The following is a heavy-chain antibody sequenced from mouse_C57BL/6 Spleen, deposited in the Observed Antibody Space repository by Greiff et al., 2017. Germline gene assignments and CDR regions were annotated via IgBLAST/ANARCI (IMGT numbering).Heavy chain of an antibody. D-gene: IGHD2-3*01. V-gene: IGHV1-81*01. CDR3: ASRDDGYYYFDY. CDR1: GYTFTSYG. J-gene: IGHJ2*01. CDR2: IYPRSGNT. Sequence: VQLQQSGAELARPGASVKLSCKASGYTFTSYGISWVKQRTGQGLEWIGEIYPRSGNTYYNEKFKGKATLTADKSSSTAYMELRSLTSEDSAVYFCASRDDGYYYFDYWGQGTTLTVSS.